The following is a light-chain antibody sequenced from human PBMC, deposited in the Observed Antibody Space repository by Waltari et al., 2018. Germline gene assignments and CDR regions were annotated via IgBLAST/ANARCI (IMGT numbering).Light chain of an antibody. Sequence: EIVLTQSPGTLSLSPGERATLSCRTSERISTNYLAWYQQKSGQAPRLLIYGASTRATGIPDRFSGGGSQTDFTLTINRLEPEDFAVYFCQQYGTSPSTFGQGTKVEIK. CDR2: GAS. CDR1: ERISTNY. V-gene: IGKV3-20*01. CDR3: QQYGTSPST. J-gene: IGKJ2*01.